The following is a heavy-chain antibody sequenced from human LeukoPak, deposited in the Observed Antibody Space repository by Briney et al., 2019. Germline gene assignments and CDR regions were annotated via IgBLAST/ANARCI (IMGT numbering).Heavy chain of an antibody. Sequence: GGSLRLSCAASGFTFSSYSMNWVRQAPGKGLEWVANINEDGSQKNYVDTVKGRFTISRDNAKNSVSLQMDSLRAEDTAVYYCARGVGWFDPWGQGTLVTVSS. V-gene: IGHV3-7*01. CDR3: ARGVGWFDP. D-gene: IGHD2-2*01. CDR2: INEDGSQK. J-gene: IGHJ5*02. CDR1: GFTFSSYS.